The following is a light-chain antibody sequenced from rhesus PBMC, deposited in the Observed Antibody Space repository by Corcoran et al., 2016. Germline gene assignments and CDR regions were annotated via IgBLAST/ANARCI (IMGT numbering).Light chain of an antibody. CDR3: QQYNSAPPS. J-gene: IGKJ2*01. CDR2: KAS. Sequence: DIQMTQSPSSLSASVGDRVTITCRASQGISSWLAWYQQKPGKAPKLLIYKASSLQSGGPSRLSGSGSGTDFTLTISSLQPEDCANYYCQQYNSAPPSFGQGTKVEIK. CDR1: QGISSW. V-gene: IGKV1-21*01.